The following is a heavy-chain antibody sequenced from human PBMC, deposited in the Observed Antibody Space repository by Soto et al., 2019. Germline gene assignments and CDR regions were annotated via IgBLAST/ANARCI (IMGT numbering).Heavy chain of an antibody. Sequence: SETLSLTCAVSGGSISSSNWWSWVRRPPGKGLEWIGEIYHSGSTNYNPSLKSRVTISVDKSKNQFSLKLSSVTAADTAVYYCETLRARAGRLGMDVWGQGTTVTVSS. CDR1: GGSISSSNW. CDR3: ETLRARAGRLGMDV. J-gene: IGHJ6*02. CDR2: IYHSGST. V-gene: IGHV4-4*02.